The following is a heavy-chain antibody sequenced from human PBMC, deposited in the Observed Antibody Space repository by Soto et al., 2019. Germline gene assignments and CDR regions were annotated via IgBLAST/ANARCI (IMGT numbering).Heavy chain of an antibody. D-gene: IGHD3-9*01. J-gene: IGHJ4*02. CDR2: IYPGDSDT. Sequence: PGESLKISCKGSGYSFTSYWIGWVRQMPGKGLEWMGIIYPGDSDTRYSPSFQGQVTISADKFISTAYLQWSSLKASDTAMYYCARFLTYYDILTGYYYFDYWGQGTLVTVSS. CDR1: GYSFTSYW. V-gene: IGHV5-51*01. CDR3: ARFLTYYDILTGYYYFDY.